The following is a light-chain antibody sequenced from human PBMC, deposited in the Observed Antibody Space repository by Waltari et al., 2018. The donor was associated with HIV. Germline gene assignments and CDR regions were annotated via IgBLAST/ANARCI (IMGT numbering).Light chain of an antibody. CDR1: SSDVGGSNS. V-gene: IGLV2-14*01. CDR2: DVN. CDR3: SSYTSSSTLV. Sequence: QSALTQPASVSGSPGQSITISCTGTSSDVGGSNSVSWYQQYAGKAPKLMIYDVNNRPSGVSNRFSGSKSGNTASLTISGLQAEDEADYYCSSYTSSSTLVFGGGTKLTVL. J-gene: IGLJ2*01.